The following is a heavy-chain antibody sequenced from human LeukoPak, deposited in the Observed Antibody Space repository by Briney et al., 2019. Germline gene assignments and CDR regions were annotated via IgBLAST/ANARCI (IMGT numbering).Heavy chain of an antibody. CDR3: ARERNSRITLVQYYYYMDV. J-gene: IGHJ6*03. D-gene: IGHD3-10*01. Sequence: PSETLSLTCSVSGGSIDSGGYYWSWIRQPPGKGLEWIGYIYYSGSTNYNPSLKSRVTISVETSKNQFSLKLSSVTAADTAVYYCARERNSRITLVQYYYYMDVWGKGTTVTVSS. CDR1: GGSIDSGGYY. CDR2: IYYSGST. V-gene: IGHV4-61*08.